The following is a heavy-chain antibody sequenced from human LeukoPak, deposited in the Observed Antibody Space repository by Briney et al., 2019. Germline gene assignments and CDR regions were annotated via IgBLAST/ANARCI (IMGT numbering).Heavy chain of an antibody. CDR2: IHYSGST. V-gene: IGHV4-59*01. D-gene: IGHD6-6*01. CDR3: ARDWGVGGRPGYMDV. Sequence: PSETLSLTCTVSGGSISSYYWSWIRQPPGKGLEWIGYIHYSGSTNYNPSLKSRVTILVDTSENQVSLKLSSVTAADTAVYFCARDWGVGGRPGYMDVWGKGTTVTVSS. J-gene: IGHJ6*03. CDR1: GGSISSYY.